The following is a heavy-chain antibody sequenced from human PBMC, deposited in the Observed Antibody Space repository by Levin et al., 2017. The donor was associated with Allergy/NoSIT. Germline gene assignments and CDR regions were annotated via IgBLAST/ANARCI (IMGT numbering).Heavy chain of an antibody. D-gene: IGHD3-3*01. CDR1: GFTFSSYG. V-gene: IGHV3-33*01. Sequence: LSLTCAASGFTFSSYGMHWVRQAPGKGLEWVAVIWYDGSNKYYADSVKGRFTISRDNSKNTLYLQMNSLRAEDTAVYYCARDFSVAAEGYYYYGMDGWGQGTTVTVSS. CDR3: ARDFSVAAEGYYYYGMDG. CDR2: IWYDGSNK. J-gene: IGHJ6*02.